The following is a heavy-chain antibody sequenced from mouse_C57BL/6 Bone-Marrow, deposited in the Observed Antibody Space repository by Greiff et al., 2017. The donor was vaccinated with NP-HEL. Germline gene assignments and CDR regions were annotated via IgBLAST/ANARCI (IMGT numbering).Heavy chain of an antibody. D-gene: IGHD1-1*01. Sequence: QVHVKQSGAELVKPGASVKLSCKASGYTFTEYTIHWVKQRSGQGLEWIGWFYPGSGSIKYNEKFKDKATLTADKSSSTVYMELSRLTSEDSAVYFCARHGDYYGSLYYAMDYWGQGTSVTVSS. J-gene: IGHJ4*01. CDR3: ARHGDYYGSLYYAMDY. CDR2: FYPGSGSI. CDR1: GYTFTEYT. V-gene: IGHV1-62-2*01.